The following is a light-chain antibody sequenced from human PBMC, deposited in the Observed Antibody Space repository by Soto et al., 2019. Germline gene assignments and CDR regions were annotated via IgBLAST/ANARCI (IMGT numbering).Light chain of an antibody. Sequence: DLQLTQSPSFLSASVGDRVTITCQTSQGISSSLAWYQQKPGKAPKLLIYPASTLQSGVPSRFSGSGSGTEFTLTISSLQPEDFATYYCQQLNSYPPFSFGPGTKVDIK. CDR2: PAS. J-gene: IGKJ3*01. CDR3: QQLNSYPPFS. CDR1: QGISSS. V-gene: IGKV1-9*01.